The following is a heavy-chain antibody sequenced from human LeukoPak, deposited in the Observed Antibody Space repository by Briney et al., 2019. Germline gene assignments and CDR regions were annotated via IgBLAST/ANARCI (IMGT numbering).Heavy chain of an antibody. CDR1: GASISIYY. Sequence: PSETLSLTCTVSGASISIYYWSWIRQPAGKGLEWIGRIYVSGSTNYNPSLESRAIMSVDTSKNQLSLKLSSVTAADTAVYYCARGVYIAAAQYGYWGQGTLVTVSS. CDR3: ARGVYIAAAQYGY. CDR2: IYVSGST. V-gene: IGHV4-4*07. J-gene: IGHJ4*02. D-gene: IGHD6-13*01.